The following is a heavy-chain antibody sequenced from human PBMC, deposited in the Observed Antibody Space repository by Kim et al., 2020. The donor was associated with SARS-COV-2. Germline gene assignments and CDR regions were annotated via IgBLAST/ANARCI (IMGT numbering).Heavy chain of an antibody. Sequence: SETLSLTCTVSGGSISSGVYYWSWIRQHPGKGLEWIGYIYYSGSTYYNPSLKSRVTISVDTSKNQFSLKLSSVTAADTAVYYCAREEGGGVTFDYWGQGTLVTVSS. CDR3: AREEGGGVTFDY. V-gene: IGHV4-31*03. CDR2: IYYSGST. D-gene: IGHD2-21*02. J-gene: IGHJ4*02. CDR1: GGSISSGVYY.